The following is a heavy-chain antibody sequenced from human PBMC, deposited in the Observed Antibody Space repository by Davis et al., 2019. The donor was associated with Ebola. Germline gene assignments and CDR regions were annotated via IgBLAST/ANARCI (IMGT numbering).Heavy chain of an antibody. Sequence: PGGSLRLSCAASGFTFSSYAMHWVRQAPGKGLEWVAVISYDGSNKYYADSVKGRFTISRDNSKNTLYLQMNSLRAEDTAVYYCAKAVGATTIFPFDIWGQGTMVTVSS. V-gene: IGHV3-30-3*01. CDR1: GFTFSSYA. D-gene: IGHD1-26*01. CDR3: AKAVGATTIFPFDI. J-gene: IGHJ3*02. CDR2: ISYDGSNK.